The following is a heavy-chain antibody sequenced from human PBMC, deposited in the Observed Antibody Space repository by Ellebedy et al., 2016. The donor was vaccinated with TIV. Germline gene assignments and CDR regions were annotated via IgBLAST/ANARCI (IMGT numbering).Heavy chain of an antibody. J-gene: IGHJ6*02. CDR2: IDPTDSYT. Sequence: ASVKVSCXGSAYTFTSYWITWVRQMPGKGMEWMGTIDPTDSYTNYSPSFQGHVNMSADKSTCTAYLQWSKLQASDTAIYYCARSHSLPRAMDVWGQGTTVTVSS. V-gene: IGHV5-10-1*01. CDR1: AYTFTSYW. D-gene: IGHD1-26*01. CDR3: ARSHSLPRAMDV.